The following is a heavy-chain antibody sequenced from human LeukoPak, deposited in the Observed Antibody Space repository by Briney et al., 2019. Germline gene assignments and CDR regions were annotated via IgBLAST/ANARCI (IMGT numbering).Heavy chain of an antibody. J-gene: IGHJ3*01. Sequence: SETLSLTCTVSGASVSNYDWSWIRQPPGKGLEWIGYVYYSGRTNYNPSLESRVTISVDTSKSQFSLKLTSVTAADTAMYYCARRGGNPPGAFDVWGQGTMVTVSS. V-gene: IGHV4-59*02. CDR2: VYYSGRT. D-gene: IGHD4-23*01. CDR1: GASVSNYD. CDR3: ARRGGNPPGAFDV.